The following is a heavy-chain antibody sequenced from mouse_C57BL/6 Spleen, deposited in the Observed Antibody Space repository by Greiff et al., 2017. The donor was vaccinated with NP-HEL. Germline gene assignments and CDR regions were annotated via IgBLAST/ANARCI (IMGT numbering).Heavy chain of an antibody. D-gene: IGHD1-1*01. CDR2: IYPRSGNT. J-gene: IGHJ2*01. CDR1: GYTFTSYG. V-gene: IGHV1-81*01. Sequence: VQLQHSGAELARPGASVKLSCKASGYTFTSYGISWVKQRTGQGLEWIGEIYPRSGNTYYNEKFKGKATLTADKSSSTAYMELRSLTSEDSAVYFCARQEGYGSGGDYWGQGTTLTVSS. CDR3: ARQEGYGSGGDY.